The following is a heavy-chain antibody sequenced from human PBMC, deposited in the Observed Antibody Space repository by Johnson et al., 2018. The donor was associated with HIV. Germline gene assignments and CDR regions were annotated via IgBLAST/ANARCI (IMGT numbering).Heavy chain of an antibody. CDR3: ARDRTSRQGGAFDI. J-gene: IGHJ3*02. CDR1: GITVSSNY. Sequence: MMLVESGGGVVQPGRSLRLSCAASGITVSSNYMSWVRQAPGKGLEWVSRINSDGSSTSYADSVKGRFTISRDNAKNTLYLQMNSLRAEDTAVYYCARDRTSRQGGAFDIWGQGTMVTVSS. CDR2: INSDGSST. V-gene: IGHV3-74*01.